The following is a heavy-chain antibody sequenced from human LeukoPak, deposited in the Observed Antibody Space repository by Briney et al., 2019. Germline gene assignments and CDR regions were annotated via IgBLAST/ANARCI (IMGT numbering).Heavy chain of an antibody. J-gene: IGHJ4*02. D-gene: IGHD1-26*01. CDR3: ARDVWELLRVPFDY. CDR1: GFTFSSYA. Sequence: GRSLRLSCAASGFTFSSYAMHWVRQAPGKGLEWVAVISYDGSNKYYADSVKGRFTISRDNSKNTLYLQMNSLRAEDTAVYYCARDVWELLRVPFDYWGQGTLVTVSS. V-gene: IGHV3-30-3*01. CDR2: ISYDGSNK.